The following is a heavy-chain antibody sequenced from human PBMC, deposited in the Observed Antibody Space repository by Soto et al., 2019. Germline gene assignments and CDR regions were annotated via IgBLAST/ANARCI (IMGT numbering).Heavy chain of an antibody. V-gene: IGHV4-34*01. Sequence: SETLSLTCAVYGGSFSGYYWSWIRQPPGKGLEWIGEINHSGSTNYNPSLKSRVTISVDTSKNQFSLKLSSVTAADTAVYYCARGRRGQLVGRYYYYYMDVWGKGTTVTVSS. CDR1: GGSFSGYY. CDR2: INHSGST. J-gene: IGHJ6*03. CDR3: ARGRRGQLVGRYYYYYMDV. D-gene: IGHD6-6*01.